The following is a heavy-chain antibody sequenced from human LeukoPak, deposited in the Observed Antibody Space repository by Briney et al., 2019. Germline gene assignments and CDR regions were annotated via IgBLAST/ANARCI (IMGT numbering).Heavy chain of an antibody. CDR3: ARDGSGWFKFFDY. Sequence: ASVKVSCKASGGTFSSYAISWVRQAPGQGLEWMGGIIPIFGTANYAQKFQGRVTITADESTGTAYMELSSLRSEDTAVYYCARDGSGWFKFFDYWGQGTLVTVSS. CDR1: GGTFSSYA. J-gene: IGHJ4*02. D-gene: IGHD2-15*01. CDR2: IIPIFGTA. V-gene: IGHV1-69*01.